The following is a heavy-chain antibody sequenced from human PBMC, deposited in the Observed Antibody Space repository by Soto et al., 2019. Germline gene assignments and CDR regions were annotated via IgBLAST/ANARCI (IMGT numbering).Heavy chain of an antibody. CDR1: GVSFSSYA. J-gene: IGHJ4*02. D-gene: IGHD6-19*01. V-gene: IGHV3-23*01. Sequence: EVQLLESGGGLVQPGGSLRLSCAACGVSFSSYAMSWFRQAPGKGLEWVSSISGSGGSQYYADSVKGPFTNSRDHSTNTLDLQMNSLRAEDTAVYYCAKDGDSSGWPLEIIWGQGTLVTVSS. CDR3: AKDGDSSGWPLEII. CDR2: ISGSGGSQ.